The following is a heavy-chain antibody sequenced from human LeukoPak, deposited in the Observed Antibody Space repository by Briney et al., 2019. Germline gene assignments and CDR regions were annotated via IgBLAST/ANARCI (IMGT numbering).Heavy chain of an antibody. CDR1: GYFLTELP. CDR3: ATIELRNFDWLVFDY. CDR2: FDPEEREE. J-gene: IGHJ4*02. D-gene: IGHD3-9*01. Sequence: ASVKVSCKVSGYFLTELPMHWVRQAPGKGLEWVGGFDPEEREEIYAQKFQGRVTMTEDTSTHTAYMELTGLRSDDTAVYYCATIELRNFDWLVFDYWGQGTLVTVSS. V-gene: IGHV1-24*01.